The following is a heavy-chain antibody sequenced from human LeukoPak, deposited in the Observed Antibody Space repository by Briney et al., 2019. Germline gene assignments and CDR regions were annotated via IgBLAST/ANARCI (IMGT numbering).Heavy chain of an antibody. J-gene: IGHJ6*03. D-gene: IGHD6-6*01. CDR2: ISSSGSTI. CDR3: ARGPVQRAYYYYYYMDV. Sequence: GGSLRLSCAASGFTFSSYEMNWVRQAPGKGLEWVSYISSSGSTIYYADSVEGRFTISRDNAKNSLYLQMNSLRAEDTAVYYCARGPVQRAYYYYYYMDVWGKGTTVTVSS. V-gene: IGHV3-48*03. CDR1: GFTFSSYE.